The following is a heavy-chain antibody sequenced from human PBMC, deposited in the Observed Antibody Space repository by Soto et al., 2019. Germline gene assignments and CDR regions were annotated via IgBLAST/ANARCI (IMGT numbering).Heavy chain of an antibody. CDR3: ARGGSGSIYYYYYYGMDV. Sequence: SVKVSCKASGGTFSSYAISWVRQAPGQGLEWMGGIISIFGTANYAQKFQGRVTITADESTSTAYMELSSLRSEDTAVYYCARGGSGSIYYYYYYGMDVWGQGTTVTVSS. CDR1: GGTFSSYA. D-gene: IGHD3-10*01. V-gene: IGHV1-69*13. J-gene: IGHJ6*02. CDR2: IISIFGTA.